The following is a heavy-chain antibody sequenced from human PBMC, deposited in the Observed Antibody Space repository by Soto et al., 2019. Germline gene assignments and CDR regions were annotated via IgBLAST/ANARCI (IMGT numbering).Heavy chain of an antibody. CDR3: AREFYDSSGFDI. Sequence: GGSLRLSCAASGFTVSSNYMSWVRQAPGKGLEWVSVIYSGGSTYYADSVKGRFTISRDNSKNTLYLQMNSLRAEDTAVYYWAREFYDSSGFDIWGQGTMVTVSS. D-gene: IGHD3-22*01. J-gene: IGHJ3*02. CDR1: GFTVSSNY. CDR2: IYSGGST. V-gene: IGHV3-53*01.